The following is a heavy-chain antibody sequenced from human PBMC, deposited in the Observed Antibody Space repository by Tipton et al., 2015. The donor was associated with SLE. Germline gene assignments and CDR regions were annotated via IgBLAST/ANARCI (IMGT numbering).Heavy chain of an antibody. CDR2: INHSGST. CDR1: GGSFSGYF. CDR3: ARSRCYDFWSGCWYFDL. V-gene: IGHV4-34*01. J-gene: IGHJ2*01. D-gene: IGHD3-3*01. Sequence: LRLSCTVYGGSFSGYFWSWIRQPAGRGLEWIGEINHSGSTNYNPSLKSRVTISVDTSKNQFSLKLSSVTAADTAVYYCARSRCYDFWSGCWYFDLWGRGTLVTVSS.